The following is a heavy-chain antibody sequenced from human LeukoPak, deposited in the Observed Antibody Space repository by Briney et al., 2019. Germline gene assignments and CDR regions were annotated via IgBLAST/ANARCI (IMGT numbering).Heavy chain of an antibody. Sequence: SETLSLTCTVSGGSISSYYWSWLRQPPGKGLEWIGEINHSGSTNYNPSLKSRVTISVDTSKNQFSLKLSSVTAADTAVYYCARFLGRFDYWGQGTLVTVSS. J-gene: IGHJ4*02. D-gene: IGHD3-3*01. CDR3: ARFLGRFDY. CDR1: GGSISSYY. V-gene: IGHV4-34*01. CDR2: INHSGST.